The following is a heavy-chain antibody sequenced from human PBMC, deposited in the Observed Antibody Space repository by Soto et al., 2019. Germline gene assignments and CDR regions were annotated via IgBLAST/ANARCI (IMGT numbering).Heavy chain of an antibody. V-gene: IGHV6-1*01. CDR1: GDSVSSNSAA. CDR3: ERRAAGGRDFYYYGMDV. Sequence: SQTLALTCAISGDSVSSNSAAWNWIRQSPSRGLEWLGRTYYRSKWYHDYAVSVKSRITINPDTSKNQFSLQLNSVTPEDTAVYYCERRAAGGRDFYYYGMDVWAQGTTVTVSS. CDR2: TYYRSKWYH. D-gene: IGHD6-13*01. J-gene: IGHJ6*02.